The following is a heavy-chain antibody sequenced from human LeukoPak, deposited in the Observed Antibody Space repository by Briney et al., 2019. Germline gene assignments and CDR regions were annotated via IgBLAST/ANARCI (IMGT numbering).Heavy chain of an antibody. D-gene: IGHD2-2*01. CDR2: ISYDGSNK. CDR1: GFTFSSYG. CDR3: AAFWYYCSTTSCYGGSFDY. V-gene: IGHV3-30*03. Sequence: QPGRSLRLSCAASGFTFSSYGMHWVRQAPGKGLEWVAVISYDGSNKYYADSVKGRFTISRDNSKNTLYLQMNSLRAEDTAVYYCAAFWYYCSTTSCYGGSFDYWGQGTLVTVSS. J-gene: IGHJ4*02.